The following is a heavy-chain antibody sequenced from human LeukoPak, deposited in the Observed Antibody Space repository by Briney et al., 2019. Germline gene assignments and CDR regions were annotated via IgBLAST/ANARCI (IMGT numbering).Heavy chain of an antibody. CDR2: INQDGSEK. CDR3: GKTTVGYSSGQKPAWPVDY. CDR1: GFTFSDYW. V-gene: IGHV3-7*03. J-gene: IGHJ4*02. Sequence: GGSLRLSCAASGFTFSDYWMTWVRQAPGKGLEWVANINQDGSEKNYVNSVKGRFTISRDNAKNSLYLQINSLRAEDTAVYYCGKTTVGYSSGQKPAWPVDYWGQGTLVTVSS. D-gene: IGHD5-18*01.